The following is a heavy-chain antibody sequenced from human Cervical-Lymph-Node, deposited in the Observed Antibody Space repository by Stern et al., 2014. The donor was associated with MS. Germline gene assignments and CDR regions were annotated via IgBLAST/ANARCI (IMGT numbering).Heavy chain of an antibody. D-gene: IGHD3-10*01. CDR1: GFSLSNTRMR. CDR3: ARMSAGSRYYYGLDV. V-gene: IGHV2-26*01. Sequence: VPLKESGPVLVKPTETLTLTCTVSGFSLSNTRMRVTWIRQPPGNALEWLAHIFSNDEKSYNTSLKSRLTISKDTSKSQVVLTMTNVDPVDTATYYCARMSAGSRYYYGLDVWGQGTTVIVSS. J-gene: IGHJ6*02. CDR2: IFSNDEK.